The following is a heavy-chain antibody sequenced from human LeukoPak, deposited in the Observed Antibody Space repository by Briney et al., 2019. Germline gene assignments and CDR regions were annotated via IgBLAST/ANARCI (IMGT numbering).Heavy chain of an antibody. CDR1: GFTFSSYG. V-gene: IGHV3-33*01. J-gene: IGHJ6*02. CDR2: IWYDGSNK. CDR3: AREVDYDSSGYYFYYYGMDV. D-gene: IGHD3-22*01. Sequence: GGSLRLSCAASGFTFSSYGMHRVRQAPGKGLEWVAVIWYDGSNKYYADSVKGRFTISRDNSKNTLYLQMNSLRAEDTAVYYCAREVDYDSSGYYFYYYGMDVWGQGTTVTVSS.